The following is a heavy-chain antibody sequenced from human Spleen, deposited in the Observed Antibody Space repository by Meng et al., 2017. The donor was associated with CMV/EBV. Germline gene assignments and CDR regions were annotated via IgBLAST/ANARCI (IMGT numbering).Heavy chain of an antibody. D-gene: IGHD3-10*01. V-gene: IGHV3-74*01. CDR1: GFTFSSYW. Sequence: GESLKISCAASGFTFSSYWMHWVRQAPGKGLVWVSRIDSTGSSTAYADSVKGRFSVSRDNAKNTLYLQMDSLRAEDTAVYYCVRGLMGRGLDWFDPWGQGTLVTVSS. J-gene: IGHJ5*02. CDR2: IDSTGSST. CDR3: VRGLMGRGLDWFDP.